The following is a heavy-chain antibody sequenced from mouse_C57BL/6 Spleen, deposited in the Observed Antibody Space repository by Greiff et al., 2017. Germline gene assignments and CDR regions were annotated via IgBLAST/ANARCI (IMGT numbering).Heavy chain of an antibody. CDR2: IDPENGDT. CDR3: TTLLRCFDY. D-gene: IGHD1-1*01. J-gene: IGHJ2*01. Sequence: EVKLMESGAELVRPGASVKLSCTASGFNIKDDYMHWVKQRPEQGLEWIGWIDPENGDTESASKFQGKATITADTSSNTADLQLSSLTSEDTAVYYCTTLLRCFDYWGQGTTLTVSS. V-gene: IGHV14-4*01. CDR1: GFNIKDDY.